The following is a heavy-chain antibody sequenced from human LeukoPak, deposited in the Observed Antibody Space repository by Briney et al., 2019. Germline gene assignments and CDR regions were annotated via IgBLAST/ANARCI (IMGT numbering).Heavy chain of an antibody. Sequence: PSETLSLTCAVYGGSFSGYYWSWIRQPPGKGLEWVSVIYSGGSTYYADSVKGRFTISRDNSKNTLYLQMNSLRAEDTAVYYCARDVFEGLSSSWYGDYMDVWGKGTTVTVSS. J-gene: IGHJ6*03. CDR1: GGSFSGYY. CDR2: IYSGGST. CDR3: ARDVFEGLSSSWYGDYMDV. D-gene: IGHD6-13*01. V-gene: IGHV3-53*01.